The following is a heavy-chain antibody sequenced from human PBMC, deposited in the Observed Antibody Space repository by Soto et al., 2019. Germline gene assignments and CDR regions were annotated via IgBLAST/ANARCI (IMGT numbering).Heavy chain of an antibody. CDR3: ARVDRDYEPEVKNVYYYYGMDV. D-gene: IGHD3-22*01. Sequence: SQTLSLTCAISGDSVSSNSAAWNWIRQSPSRGLEWLGRTYYRSKWYNDYAVSVKSRITINPDTSKNQFSLQLNSVTPEDTAVYYCARVDRDYEPEVKNVYYYYGMDVWGQGTTVTVSS. CDR2: TYYRSKWYN. J-gene: IGHJ6*02. V-gene: IGHV6-1*01. CDR1: GDSVSSNSAA.